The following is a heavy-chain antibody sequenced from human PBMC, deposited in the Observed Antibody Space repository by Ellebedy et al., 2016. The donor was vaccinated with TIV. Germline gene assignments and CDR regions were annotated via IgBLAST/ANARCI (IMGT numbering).Heavy chain of an antibody. D-gene: IGHD1-1*01. CDR3: TRSLEDQLEAFDI. CDR1: RGSVSSGSYY. V-gene: IGHV4-61*01. CDR2: IYYSGST. J-gene: IGHJ3*02. Sequence: SETLSLXXTVSRGSVSSGSYYWSWIRQPPGKGLEWIGYIYYSGSTKCNPSLKSRVTISVDTSKKQISLKLRSVTAADTAVYYCTRSLEDQLEAFDIWGQGTTVTVSS.